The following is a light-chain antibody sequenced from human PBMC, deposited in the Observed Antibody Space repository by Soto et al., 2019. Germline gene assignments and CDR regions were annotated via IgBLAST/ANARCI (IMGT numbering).Light chain of an antibody. CDR3: GTWDNSLGDGHVV. V-gene: IGLV1-51*01. CDR2: DND. CDR1: SSNIGNNY. Sequence: SVLTQPPPVSAAPGQKVTISCSGGSSNIGNNYVSWYQQLPGTAPKLLIYDNDKRPSGIPDRFSGSKSGTSATLGITGLQTGDEADYYCGTWDNSLGDGHVVFGGGT. J-gene: IGLJ2*01.